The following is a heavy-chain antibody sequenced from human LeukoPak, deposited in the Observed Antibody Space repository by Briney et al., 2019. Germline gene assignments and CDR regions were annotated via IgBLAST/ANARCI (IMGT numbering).Heavy chain of an antibody. J-gene: IGHJ4*02. CDR3: ARDLKGEVNMVDYFDY. V-gene: IGHV1-69*01. CDR1: GGTFSSYA. D-gene: IGHD3-10*01. Sequence: ASVKVSCKASGGTFSSYAISWVRQAPGQGLEWMGGIIPIFGTASYAQKFQGRVTITADESTSTAYMELNSLRAEDTAVYYCARDLKGEVNMVDYFDYWGQGTLVTVSS. CDR2: IIPIFGTA.